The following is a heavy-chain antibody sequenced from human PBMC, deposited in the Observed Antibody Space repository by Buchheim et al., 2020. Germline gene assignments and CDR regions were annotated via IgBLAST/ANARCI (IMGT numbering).Heavy chain of an antibody. CDR3: AEGRY. Sequence: VHLVESGGGLVQTGGSLRLSCVVSGFTFSRYSMNWVRQSPGKGLEWISYIGSSGRATYYANSVKGRFTISRDSAKKKLYLQMNSLRAEDTAVYYCAEGRYWGQGTL. J-gene: IGHJ4*02. CDR2: IGSSGRAT. V-gene: IGHV3-48*01. CDR1: GFTFSRYS.